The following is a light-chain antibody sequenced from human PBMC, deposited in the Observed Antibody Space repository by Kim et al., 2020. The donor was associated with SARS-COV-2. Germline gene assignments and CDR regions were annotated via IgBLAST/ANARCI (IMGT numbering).Light chain of an antibody. CDR1: QDIGND. V-gene: IGKV1-6*01. Sequence: AIQMTQSPSYLSASVGDTVSITCRASQDIGNDLGWFQQKPGQAPRLLIYSASTLHSGVPSRFSGRGSGTDFTLTISTLQPEDFATYFCLHDYNYPQTFGHGTKVDIK. CDR3: LHDYNYPQT. J-gene: IGKJ1*01. CDR2: SAS.